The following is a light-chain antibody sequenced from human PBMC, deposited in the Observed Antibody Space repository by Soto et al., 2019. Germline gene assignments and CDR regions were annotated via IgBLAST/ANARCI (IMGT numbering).Light chain of an antibody. J-gene: IGLJ3*02. V-gene: IGLV2-14*01. CDR3: SSSTSSNTLV. CDR1: KNDIGSSDY. CDR2: GVS. Sequence: QSVLTQPASVSASPGQSITISCTGGKNDIGSSDYVSWYQQHPGKAPKLIIYGVSNRPSGTSDRFSGSKSGNTASLTISGLQADDEADYYYSSSTSSNTLVFGGGTKLTVL.